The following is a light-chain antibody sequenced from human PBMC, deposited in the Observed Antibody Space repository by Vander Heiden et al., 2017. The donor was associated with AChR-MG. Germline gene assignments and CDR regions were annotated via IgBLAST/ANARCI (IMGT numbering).Light chain of an antibody. J-gene: IGLJ2*01. CDR3: GTWDSSLGSVV. CDR1: SSNIGNHY. CDR2: DNN. V-gene: IGLV1-51*01. Sequence: QSVLTQPPSVSAAPGQKVTISCSGSSSNIGNHYVSWYQQLPGTAPKLLIYDNNKRPSGVSDRFSGSTSGTSATLGVTGLQTGDEADYYCGTWDSSLGSVVFGGGTKLTVL.